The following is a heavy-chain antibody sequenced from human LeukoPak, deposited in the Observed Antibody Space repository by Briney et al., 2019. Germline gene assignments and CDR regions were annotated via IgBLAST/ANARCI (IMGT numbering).Heavy chain of an antibody. Sequence: GGSLRLSCAASGFTFSSYSMNWVRQAPGKGLEWVSSISSSSSYIYYADSVKGRFTISRDNAKNSLYLQMNSLRAEDTAVYYCARRYLGAHRGDDYWGQGTLVTVSS. CDR3: ARRYLGAHRGDDY. V-gene: IGHV3-21*01. J-gene: IGHJ4*02. CDR1: GFTFSSYS. D-gene: IGHD2-21*01. CDR2: ISSSSSYI.